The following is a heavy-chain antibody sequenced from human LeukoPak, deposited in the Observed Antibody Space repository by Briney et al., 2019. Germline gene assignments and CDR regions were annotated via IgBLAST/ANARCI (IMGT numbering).Heavy chain of an antibody. CDR1: GGSISSYY. D-gene: IGHD6-19*01. Sequence: KPSETLSLTCTVSGGSISSYYWSWIRQPPGKGLEWIGYIYYSGSTNYNPSLKSRVTISVDTSKNQFSLKLSSVTAADTAVYYCARAWGQQGLVPDYFDYWGQGTLVTVSS. J-gene: IGHJ4*02. CDR3: ARAWGQQGLVPDYFDY. CDR2: IYYSGST. V-gene: IGHV4-59*01.